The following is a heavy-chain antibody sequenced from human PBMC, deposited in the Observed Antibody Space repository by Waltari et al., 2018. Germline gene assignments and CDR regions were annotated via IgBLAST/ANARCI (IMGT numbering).Heavy chain of an antibody. D-gene: IGHD3-22*01. J-gene: IGHJ4*02. CDR3: ARRRRDNSGYSSLDY. CDR2: IKQDGSEK. CDR1: GFTFSSYW. V-gene: IGHV3-7*01. Sequence: EVQLGESGGGLVQPGGSLRLSCAASGFTFSSYWMDWVRQGPGKGPEWVANIKQDGSEKYYVDSVKGRFTISRDNAKNSLYLQMDSLRAEDTAVYYCARRRRDNSGYSSLDYWGQGTLVTVSS.